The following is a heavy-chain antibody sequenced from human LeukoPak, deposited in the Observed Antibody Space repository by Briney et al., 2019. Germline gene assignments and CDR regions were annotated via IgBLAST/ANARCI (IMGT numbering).Heavy chain of an antibody. D-gene: IGHD3-22*01. CDR1: GYSISSGYY. CDR3: AREDYYDSSGYYLDC. J-gene: IGHJ4*02. CDR2: IYHSGST. V-gene: IGHV4-38-2*02. Sequence: SETLSLTCTVSGYSISSGYYWGWIRQPPGKGLEWIGSIYHSGSTYYSPSLRSRITISVDTSRNQFSLKLSSVTAADTAVYYCAREDYYDSSGYYLDCWGQGTLVTVSS.